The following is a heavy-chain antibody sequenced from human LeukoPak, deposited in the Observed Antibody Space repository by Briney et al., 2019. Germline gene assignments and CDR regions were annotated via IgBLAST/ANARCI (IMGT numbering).Heavy chain of an antibody. J-gene: IGHJ4*02. D-gene: IGHD6-19*01. CDR2: IYPGDSER. CDR1: GYSFTSYW. V-gene: IGHV5-51*01. CDR3: SRQASGWYHFDY. Sequence: PGESLRISCKGSGYSFTSYWISWVRQMPGKGLEWMGIIYPGDSERRYSPSFQGQVTISADKSISTAYLQWSSLKASDTAMYYCSRQASGWYHFDYWGQGTLVTVSS.